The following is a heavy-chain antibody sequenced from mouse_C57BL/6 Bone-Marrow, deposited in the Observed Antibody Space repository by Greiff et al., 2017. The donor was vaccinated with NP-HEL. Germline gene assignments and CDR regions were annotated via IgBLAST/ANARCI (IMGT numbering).Heavy chain of an antibody. CDR3: ARSTVVAGGYAMDY. CDR2: IYPGNGDT. Sequence: QVQLKESGAELVRPGASVKMSCKASGYTFTSYNMHWVKQTPRQGLEWIGAIYPGNGDTSYNQKFKGKATLTVDKSSSTAYMQLSSLTSEDSAVYFCARSTVVAGGYAMDYWGQGTSVTVSS. D-gene: IGHD1-1*01. V-gene: IGHV1-12*01. CDR1: GYTFTSYN. J-gene: IGHJ4*01.